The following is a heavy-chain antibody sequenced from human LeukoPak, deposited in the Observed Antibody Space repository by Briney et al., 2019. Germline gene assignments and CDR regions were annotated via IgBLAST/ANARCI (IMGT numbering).Heavy chain of an antibody. CDR1: GYTFTGYY. V-gene: IGHV1-2*04. CDR3: ARGGGYCSSTSCYDWFDP. CDR2: INPNSGGT. D-gene: IGHD2-2*01. Sequence: ASVKVSCKASGYTFTGYYMHWVRQAPGQGLEWMGWINPNSGGTSYTQKFQGWVTMTRDTSISTAYMELSRLRSDDTAVYYCARGGGYCSSTSCYDWFDPWGQGTLVTVSS. J-gene: IGHJ5*02.